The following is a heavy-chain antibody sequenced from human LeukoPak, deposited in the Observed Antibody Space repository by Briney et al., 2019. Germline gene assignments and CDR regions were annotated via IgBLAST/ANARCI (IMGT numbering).Heavy chain of an antibody. V-gene: IGHV4-39*07. CDR3: ARGYGDGRRKGYDY. D-gene: IGHD4-17*01. Sequence: PSEALSLTCTVSGGSISSSSYYWGWIRQPPGKGLEWIGSIYYSGSTYYNPSLKSRVTISVDTSKNQFSLKLSSVTAADTAVYYCARGYGDGRRKGYDYWGQGTLVTVSS. CDR1: GGSISSSSYY. CDR2: IYYSGST. J-gene: IGHJ4*02.